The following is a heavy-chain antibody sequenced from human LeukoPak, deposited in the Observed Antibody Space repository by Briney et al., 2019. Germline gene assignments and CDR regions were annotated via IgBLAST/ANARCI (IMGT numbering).Heavy chain of an antibody. CDR2: ISSSGDNT. J-gene: IGHJ3*02. CDR3: AKGGADYYETRGSYLLLGKGLFDI. V-gene: IGHV3-23*01. CDR1: GFTFSSHA. D-gene: IGHD3-22*01. Sequence: PGGSLRLSCAASGFTFSSHAMSWVRQAPGKGLEWVSIISSSGDNTYYAASVKGLFTISRDNSKNTLYLQMNGLRAEDTAVYYCAKGGADYYETRGSYLLLGKGLFDIWGQGTMVTVSS.